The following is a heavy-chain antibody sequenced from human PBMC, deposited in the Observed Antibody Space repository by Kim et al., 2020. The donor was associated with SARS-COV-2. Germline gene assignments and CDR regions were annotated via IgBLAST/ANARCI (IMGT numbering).Heavy chain of an antibody. D-gene: IGHD6-13*01. CDR2: INTNTGNP. CDR1: GYTFTSYA. J-gene: IGHJ4*02. V-gene: IGHV7-4-1*02. CDR3: ARSDLYSSSWYWWPTNSSERQIDY. Sequence: ASVKVSCKASGYTFTSYAMNWVRQAPGQGLEWMGWINTNTGNPTYAQGFTGRFVFSLDTSVSTAYLQISSLKAEDTAVYYCARSDLYSSSWYWWPTNSSERQIDYWGQGTLVTVSS.